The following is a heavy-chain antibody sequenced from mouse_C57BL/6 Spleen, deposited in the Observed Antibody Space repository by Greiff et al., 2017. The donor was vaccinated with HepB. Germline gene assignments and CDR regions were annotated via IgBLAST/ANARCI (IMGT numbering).Heavy chain of an antibody. V-gene: IGHV1-50*01. J-gene: IGHJ4*01. CDR1: GYTFTSYW. Sequence: VQRVESGAELVKPGASVKLSCKASGYTFTSYWMQWVKQRPGQGLEWIGEIDPSDSYTNYNQKFKGKATLTVDTSSSTAYMQLSSLTSEDSAVYYCARDDYDPYYAMDYWGQGTSVTVSS. CDR3: ARDDYDPYYAMDY. D-gene: IGHD2-4*01. CDR2: IDPSDSYT.